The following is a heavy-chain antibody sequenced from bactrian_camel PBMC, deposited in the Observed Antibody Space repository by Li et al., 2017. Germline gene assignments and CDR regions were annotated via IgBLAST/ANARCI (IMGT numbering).Heavy chain of an antibody. Sequence: DVQLVESGGGLVQTGGSRRISCEASGYTYSSYCMGWFRQAPGKEREGVAAIDSDGRASYADSVKGRFTISRDSVKNTVYLQMNNLKPEDTAMYYCVRALATDGISVLAYWAQGTQVTV. V-gene: IGHV3S10*01. CDR2: IDSDGRA. D-gene: IGHD1*01. CDR1: GYTYSSYC. CDR3: VRALATDGISVLAY. J-gene: IGHJ4*01.